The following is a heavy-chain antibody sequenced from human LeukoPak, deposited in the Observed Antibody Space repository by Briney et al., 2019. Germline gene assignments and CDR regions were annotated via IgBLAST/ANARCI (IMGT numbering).Heavy chain of an antibody. CDR1: GFSFSHFG. J-gene: IGHJ4*02. V-gene: IGHV3-30*02. CDR3: AKDGYCSGGACYAWHFDS. D-gene: IGHD2-15*01. CDR2: IGSDGDKK. Sequence: PGGSLRLSCAASGFSFSHFGMHWVRQAPCKGLEWVAFIGSDGDKKYFADSLKGRLTISRDNSKNMLFLQVSSLRTEDTAVYYCAKDGYCSGGACYAWHFDSWGLGTLVTVSS.